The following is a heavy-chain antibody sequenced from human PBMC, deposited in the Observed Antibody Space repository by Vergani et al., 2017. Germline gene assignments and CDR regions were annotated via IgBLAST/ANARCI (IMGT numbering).Heavy chain of an antibody. D-gene: IGHD3-16*01. CDR1: GDSIISRSYY. CDR3: ASGKYYSDSTSHFRGRYFDV. CDR2: IYNSGNG. V-gene: IGHV4-39*01. J-gene: IGHJ2*01. Sequence: QMQLQESGPGLVKASETLSLTCTVPGDSIISRSYYWGWIRQPPGKGLGWIGSIYNSGNGDSSSSLKSRVTISADTSKNQFSLRLTSVTAADTAVSYCASGKYYSDSTSHFRGRYFDVWGRGTLVTVPS.